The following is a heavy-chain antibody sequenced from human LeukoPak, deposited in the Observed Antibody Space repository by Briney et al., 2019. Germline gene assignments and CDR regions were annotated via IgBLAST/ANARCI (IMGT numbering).Heavy chain of an antibody. CDR1: GVTVSSIY. Sequence: GGSLRLSCAASGVTVSSIYMGWVRQTPGKGLDWVSVIYPDGRTYYTESVKGRFTISRDSSENFLFLQMNSLRAEDTAVYYCAKDRSCTNNIRHGDFDYWGQGTLVTVSS. J-gene: IGHJ4*02. CDR2: IYPDGRT. V-gene: IGHV3-53*01. D-gene: IGHD2-8*01. CDR3: AKDRSCTNNIRHGDFDY.